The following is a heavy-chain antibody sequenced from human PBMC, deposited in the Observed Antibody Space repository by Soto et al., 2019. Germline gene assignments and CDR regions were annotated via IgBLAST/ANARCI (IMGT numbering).Heavy chain of an antibody. J-gene: IGHJ6*02. V-gene: IGHV1-18*01. Sequence: ASVKVSCKVFGYTFSTYGLSWVRQAPGQGLEWMGWVSPYNGNTYYAPGLQGRVTMTTDTSTNTAFMSLRSLRSDDTAIYYCVRGGILEANRPYYYYGLDVWGQGTPVTVSS. D-gene: IGHD1-1*01. CDR3: VRGGILEANRPYYYYGLDV. CDR2: VSPYNGNT. CDR1: GYTFSTYG.